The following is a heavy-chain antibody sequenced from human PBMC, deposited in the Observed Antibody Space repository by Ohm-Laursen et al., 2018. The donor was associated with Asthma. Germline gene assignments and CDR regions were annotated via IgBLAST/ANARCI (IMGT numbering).Heavy chain of an antibody. D-gene: IGHD6-13*01. Sequence: GSLRLSCSASGFTFSSYSMNWVRRAPGKGLEWVSSISSSSSYIYYADSVKGRFTISRDNAKNSLYLQMNSLRAEDTAVYYCARARLGIAAADWFDPWGQGTLVTVSS. CDR3: ARARLGIAAADWFDP. V-gene: IGHV3-21*01. CDR2: ISSSSSYI. J-gene: IGHJ5*02. CDR1: GFTFSSYS.